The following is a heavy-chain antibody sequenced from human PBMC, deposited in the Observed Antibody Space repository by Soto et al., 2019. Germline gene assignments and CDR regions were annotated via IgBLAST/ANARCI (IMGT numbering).Heavy chain of an antibody. D-gene: IGHD6-19*01. Sequence: QVQLVESGGGVVQPGRSLRLSCAASGFSFNSYGMHWVRQAPGKGLEWVAVIWYDGSNKYYADSAKVRFTISRDNSKNTLYLQMNTLRAEDTAVYYCGRDWLAIDSWGQGTLVTVSS. V-gene: IGHV3-33*01. J-gene: IGHJ4*02. CDR2: IWYDGSNK. CDR3: GRDWLAIDS. CDR1: GFSFNSYG.